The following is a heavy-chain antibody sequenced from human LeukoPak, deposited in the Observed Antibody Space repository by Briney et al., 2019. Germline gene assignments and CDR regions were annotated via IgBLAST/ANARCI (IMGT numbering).Heavy chain of an antibody. CDR2: INHSGST. Sequence: KPSETLSLTCAVYGGSFSGYYWSWIRQPPGKGLEWIGEINHSGSTNYNPSLKSRVTISVDTSKNQFSPKLSSVTAADTAVYYCARGHLGDYYFDYWGQGTLVTVSS. CDR1: GGSFSGYY. CDR3: ARGHLGDYYFDY. D-gene: IGHD2-21*02. V-gene: IGHV4-34*01. J-gene: IGHJ4*02.